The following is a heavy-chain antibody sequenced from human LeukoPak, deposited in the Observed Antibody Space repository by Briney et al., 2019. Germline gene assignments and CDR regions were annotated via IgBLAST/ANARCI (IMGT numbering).Heavy chain of an antibody. CDR3: ARCIRGVISPFDP. V-gene: IGHV4-31*03. D-gene: IGHD3-10*01. J-gene: IGHJ5*02. Sequence: SETLSLTCTVSGGSISSGGYYWSWIRQHPGKGLEWIGYIYYSGSTYYNPSLKSRVTISVDTSKNQFSLKLSSVTAADTAVCYCARCIRGVISPFDPWGQGTLVTVSS. CDR2: IYYSGST. CDR1: GGSISSGGYY.